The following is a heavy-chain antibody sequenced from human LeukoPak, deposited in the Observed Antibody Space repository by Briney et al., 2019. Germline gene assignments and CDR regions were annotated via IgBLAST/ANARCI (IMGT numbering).Heavy chain of an antibody. D-gene: IGHD2-2*01. V-gene: IGHV3-7*01. Sequence: GGSLRLSCAASGFTFSNYGMSWVRQAPGKGLEWVANIKQDGSEKYYVDSVKGRFTISRDNAKNSLYLQMNSLRAEDTAVYYCARVRSCSSTSCYGGYYYYYMDVWGKGTTVTISS. CDR1: GFTFSNYG. CDR2: IKQDGSEK. CDR3: ARVRSCSSTSCYGGYYYYYMDV. J-gene: IGHJ6*03.